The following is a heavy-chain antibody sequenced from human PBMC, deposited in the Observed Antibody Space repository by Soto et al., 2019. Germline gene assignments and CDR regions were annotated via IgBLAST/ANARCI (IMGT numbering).Heavy chain of an antibody. CDR2: ISGSGDST. V-gene: IGHV3-23*01. CDR1: GFTFSSYA. D-gene: IGHD2-15*01. J-gene: IGHJ4*02. Sequence: GGSLRLSCAASGFTFSSYAMSWVRQAPGKGLEWVSAISGSGDSTYYADSVKGRFTISRDNSKNTLYLQMNSLRAEDTAVYYCAKVRVRGYCTGGNCYAVDYWGQGTLVTVSS. CDR3: AKVRVRGYCTGGNCYAVDY.